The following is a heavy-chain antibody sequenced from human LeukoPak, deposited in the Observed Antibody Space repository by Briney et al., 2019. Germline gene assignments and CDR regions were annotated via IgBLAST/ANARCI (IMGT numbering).Heavy chain of an antibody. D-gene: IGHD2-15*01. Sequence: SETLSLTCTVSSGSISSYYWSWIRQPPGKGLEWIGYIYYSGSTNYNPSLKSRVTISVDTSKNQFSLKLSSVTAADTAVYYCARLDCRGGSCYSYFDYWGQGTLVTVSS. CDR2: IYYSGST. J-gene: IGHJ4*02. V-gene: IGHV4-59*01. CDR1: SGSISSYY. CDR3: ARLDCRGGSCYSYFDY.